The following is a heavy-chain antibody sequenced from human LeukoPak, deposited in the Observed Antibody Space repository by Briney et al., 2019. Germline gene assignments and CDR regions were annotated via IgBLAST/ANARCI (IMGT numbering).Heavy chain of an antibody. J-gene: IGHJ6*03. CDR2: INHSRST. V-gene: IGHV4-34*01. Sequence: SETLSLTCAVYGVSFSDYYWSWIRQPPGKGLEWIGEINHSRSTNYNPSLKSRVTISVDTSKNQFSLKLSSVTAADTAVYYCARDRSYYMDVWGKGTTVTISS. CDR3: ARDRSYYMDV. CDR1: GVSFSDYY.